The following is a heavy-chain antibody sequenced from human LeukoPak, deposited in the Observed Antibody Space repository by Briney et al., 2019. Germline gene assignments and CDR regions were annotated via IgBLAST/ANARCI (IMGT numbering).Heavy chain of an antibody. V-gene: IGHV3-49*04. CDR3: TTEEGCSGCFYNWFDS. D-gene: IGHD6-19*01. J-gene: IGHJ5*01. CDR1: GFTFGDYA. Sequence: GGSLRLSCTASGFTFGDYAMSWVRQAPGKGLEWVGFIRSKTDGGTTDYAAPVKGRFTISRDDSKNTLYLQMNSLKTEDTAVYYCTTEEGCSGCFYNWFDSWGQGTLVTVSS. CDR2: IRSKTDGGTT.